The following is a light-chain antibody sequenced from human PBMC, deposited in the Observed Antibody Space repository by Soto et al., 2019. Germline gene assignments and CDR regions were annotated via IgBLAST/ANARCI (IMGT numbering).Light chain of an antibody. J-gene: IGLJ1*01. CDR3: CSYAGSVAYV. V-gene: IGLV2-23*02. Sequence: QSALTQPASVSGSPGQSITISCAGTGSDVGAYNLVSWYQQHPGTAPKLIICEVNTRPSGISNRFSGSKSGETASLTISGLQGEDEADYSCCSYAGSVAYVFGSGTKFTVL. CDR1: GSDVGAYNL. CDR2: EVN.